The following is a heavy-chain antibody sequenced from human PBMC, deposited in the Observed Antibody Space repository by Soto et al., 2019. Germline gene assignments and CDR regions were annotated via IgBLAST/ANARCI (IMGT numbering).Heavy chain of an antibody. Sequence: QVQLVQSGAEVKKPGASVKVSCKASGYTFTSYAMHWVRQAPGQRLEWMGWINAGNGNTKYSQKFQGRVTITRDTSXSTAYMELSSLRSXXTXXXXCASSEHYGMDVWGQGTTVTVSS. J-gene: IGHJ6*02. V-gene: IGHV1-3*01. CDR1: GYTFTSYA. CDR3: ASSEHYGMDV. CDR2: INAGNGNT.